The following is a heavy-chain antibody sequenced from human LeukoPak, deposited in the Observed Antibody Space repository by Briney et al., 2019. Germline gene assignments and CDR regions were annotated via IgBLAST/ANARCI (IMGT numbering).Heavy chain of an antibody. J-gene: IGHJ4*02. D-gene: IGHD6-6*01. V-gene: IGHV4-39*01. Sequence: PSETLSLTCTVSGGSISSSSYYWGWIRQPPGKGLEWIGSIYYSGSTYYNPSLKSRVTISVDTSKNQFSLKLSSVTAADTAVYYCARGVDNSSSSFFDYWRQGTLVTVSS. CDR2: IYYSGST. CDR3: ARGVDNSSSSFFDY. CDR1: GGSISSSSYY.